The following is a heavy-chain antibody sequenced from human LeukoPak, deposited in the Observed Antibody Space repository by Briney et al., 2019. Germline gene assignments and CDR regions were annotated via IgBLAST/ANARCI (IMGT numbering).Heavy chain of an antibody. CDR1: GYTLTELS. CDR2: FDPEDGET. D-gene: IGHD2-2*01. Sequence: ASVKVSCKVSGYTLTELSMHWVRQAPGKGLEWMGGFDPEDGETIYAQKFQGRVTMTEDTSTDTAYMELSSLGSEDTAVYYCATLYCSSTSCKTNNWFDPWGQGTLVTVSS. CDR3: ATLYCSSTSCKTNNWFDP. J-gene: IGHJ5*02. V-gene: IGHV1-24*01.